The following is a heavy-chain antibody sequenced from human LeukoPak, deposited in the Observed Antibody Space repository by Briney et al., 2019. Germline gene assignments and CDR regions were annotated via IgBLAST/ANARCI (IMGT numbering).Heavy chain of an antibody. D-gene: IGHD2-2*01. J-gene: IGHJ4*02. Sequence: SETLSLTCTVSGGSISSSSYYWGWLRQPPGKGREWIGRIYYGGRTYYNPSLMSRVTISVDTSKNQFSLKLGSVTAADTAVYFCARHPVVVVPADFDYWGQGTLVTVSS. CDR1: GGSISSSSYY. V-gene: IGHV4-39*01. CDR3: ARHPVVVVPADFDY. CDR2: IYYGGRT.